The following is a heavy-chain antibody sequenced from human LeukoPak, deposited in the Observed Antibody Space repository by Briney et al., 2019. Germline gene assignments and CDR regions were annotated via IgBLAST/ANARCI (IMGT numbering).Heavy chain of an antibody. J-gene: IGHJ4*02. Sequence: ASVKVSCKASGYTFTSYDINWVRQATGQGLEWMGWMNPNSGNTGYAQKFQGRVTITADKSTSTAYMELSSLRSEDTAVYYCADTDEGATTDYWGQGTLVTVSS. CDR2: MNPNSGNT. CDR1: GYTFTSYD. CDR3: ADTDEGATTDY. D-gene: IGHD1-26*01. V-gene: IGHV1-8*01.